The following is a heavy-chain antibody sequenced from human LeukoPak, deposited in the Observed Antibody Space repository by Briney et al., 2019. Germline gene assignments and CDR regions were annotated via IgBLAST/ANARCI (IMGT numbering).Heavy chain of an antibody. CDR3: ARGRLRLKSFDY. V-gene: IGHV1-8*02. Sequence: ASVKVSCKASGYTFTSYGISWVRQATGQGLEWMGWMNPNSGNTGYAQKFQGRVTMTRNTSISTAYMELSSLRSEDTAVYYCARGRLRLKSFDYWGQGTLVTVSS. J-gene: IGHJ4*02. CDR1: GYTFTSYG. D-gene: IGHD5-12*01. CDR2: MNPNSGNT.